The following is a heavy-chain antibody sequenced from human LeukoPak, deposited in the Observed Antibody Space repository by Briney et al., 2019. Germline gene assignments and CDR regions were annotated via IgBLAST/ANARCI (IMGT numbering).Heavy chain of an antibody. Sequence: PGGSLRLSCAASGFTFDDYAMHWVRQAPGKGLEWVSGISWNSGSIGYADSVKGRFTISRDNAKNSLYLQMNSLRAEDTALYYCAKEYVGGDAFDIWGQGTMVTVSS. CDR1: GFTFDDYA. V-gene: IGHV3-9*01. CDR3: AKEYVGGDAFDI. J-gene: IGHJ3*02. CDR2: ISWNSGSI. D-gene: IGHD3-16*01.